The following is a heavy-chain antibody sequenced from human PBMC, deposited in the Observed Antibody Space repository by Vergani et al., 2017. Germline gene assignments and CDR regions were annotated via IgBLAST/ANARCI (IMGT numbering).Heavy chain of an antibody. Sequence: QVQLVQSGAEVKKPGASVKVSCKASGYTFTSYGISWVRQAPGQGLEWMGWISAYNGNTNYAQKLQGRVTMTTDTSTSTAYMELRSLRSDDTAVYYCARRYCSGGSSYQNWFDPWGQGTLVTVSS. V-gene: IGHV1-18*01. CDR3: ARRYCSGGSSYQNWFDP. CDR1: GYTFTSYG. J-gene: IGHJ5*02. D-gene: IGHD2-15*01. CDR2: ISAYNGNT.